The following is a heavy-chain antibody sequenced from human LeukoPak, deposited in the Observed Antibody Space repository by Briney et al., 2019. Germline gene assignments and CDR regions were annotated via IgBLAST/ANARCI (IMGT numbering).Heavy chain of an antibody. V-gene: IGHV3-48*02. D-gene: IGHD3-10*01. Sequence: PGGSLRLSCAASGFTFTDYSMNWVRKAPGKGLEWVSSMNSDGSHIYHAGSVEGRFTISRDNARNSLYLQMNGLRDEDTAVYYCARGSFGVFDYWGQGILVTVSS. CDR1: GFTFTDYS. CDR3: ARGSFGVFDY. CDR2: MNSDGSHI. J-gene: IGHJ4*02.